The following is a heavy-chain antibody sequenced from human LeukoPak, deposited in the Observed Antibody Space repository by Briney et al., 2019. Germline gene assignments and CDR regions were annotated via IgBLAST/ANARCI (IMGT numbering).Heavy chain of an antibody. CDR2: INAGNGNT. D-gene: IGHD6-13*01. Sequence: ASVKVSCKASGYTFTSYAMHWVRQAPGQGLEWMGWINAGNGNTKHSQKFQGRVTITRDTSASTAYMELSSLRSEDTAVYYCARDTSRTIAAAGTGWFDPWGQGTLVTVSS. CDR1: GYTFTSYA. CDR3: ARDTSRTIAAAGTGWFDP. J-gene: IGHJ5*02. V-gene: IGHV1-3*01.